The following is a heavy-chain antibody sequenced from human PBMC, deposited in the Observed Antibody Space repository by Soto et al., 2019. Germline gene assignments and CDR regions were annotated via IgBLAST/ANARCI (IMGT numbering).Heavy chain of an antibody. Sequence: RASVKVSCKASGGTFSSYAISWVRQAPGQGLEWMGGTIPIFGTANYAQKFQGRVTITADESTSTAYMELSSLRSEDTAVYYCARGERWLQFYFDYWGQGTLVTVSS. J-gene: IGHJ4*02. CDR2: TIPIFGTA. CDR1: GGTFSSYA. V-gene: IGHV1-69*13. CDR3: ARGERWLQFYFDY. D-gene: IGHD5-12*01.